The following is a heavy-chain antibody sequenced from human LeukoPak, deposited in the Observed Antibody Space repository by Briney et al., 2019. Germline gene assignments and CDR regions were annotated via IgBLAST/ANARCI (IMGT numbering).Heavy chain of an antibody. Sequence: GASVKVSCKASGGTFSSYAISWVRQAPGQGLEWMGGIIPIFGTANYAQKFQGRVTITADKSTSTAYMELSSLRSEDTAMYYCARHETGPYFDYWGQGTLVTVSS. CDR3: ARHETGPYFDY. CDR1: GGTFSSYA. J-gene: IGHJ4*02. D-gene: IGHD1-1*01. CDR2: IIPIFGTA. V-gene: IGHV1-69*06.